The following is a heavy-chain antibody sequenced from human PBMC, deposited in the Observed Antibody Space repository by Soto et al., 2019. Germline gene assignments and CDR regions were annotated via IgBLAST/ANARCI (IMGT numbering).Heavy chain of an antibody. J-gene: IGHJ3*01. V-gene: IGHV3-53*01. CDR2: LYASGTT. D-gene: IGHD2-21*01. CDR1: GFTVSSNY. Sequence: XESLSLSCAASGFTVSSNYMSWVRQGPGKGLEWVSILYASGTTYYADSVDGRFTISRDDSKNTLFLQMDSLRADDTAVYYCARDRDIRVVRDAFDVWGQGTMVTVSS. CDR3: ARDRDIRVVRDAFDV.